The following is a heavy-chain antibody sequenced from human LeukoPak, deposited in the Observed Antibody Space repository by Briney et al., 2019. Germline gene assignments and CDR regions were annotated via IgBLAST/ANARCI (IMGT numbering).Heavy chain of an antibody. CDR1: GFTFSSYD. Sequence: GGSLRLSCAASGFTFSSYDIHWVRQAPGKGLEWVSAISGSGGSTYYADSVKGRFTISRDNSKNTLYLQMNSLRAEDTAVYYCALYEVVVIKDDAFDIWGQGTMVTVSS. CDR3: ALYEVVVIKDDAFDI. CDR2: ISGSGGST. J-gene: IGHJ3*02. D-gene: IGHD3-22*01. V-gene: IGHV3-23*01.